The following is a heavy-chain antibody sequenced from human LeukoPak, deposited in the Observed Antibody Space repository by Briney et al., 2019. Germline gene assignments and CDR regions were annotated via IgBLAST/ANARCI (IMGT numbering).Heavy chain of an antibody. CDR1: GFTFSSYS. CDR3: ARLDESEGDY. V-gene: IGHV3-21*01. Sequence: GGSLRLSCAASGFTFSSYSMNWVRQAPGRGLEWVSSISSSSSYIYYADSVKGRFTISRDNAKNSLYLQMSSLRAEDTAVYYCARLDESEGDYWGQGTLVTVSS. J-gene: IGHJ4*02. CDR2: ISSSSSYI.